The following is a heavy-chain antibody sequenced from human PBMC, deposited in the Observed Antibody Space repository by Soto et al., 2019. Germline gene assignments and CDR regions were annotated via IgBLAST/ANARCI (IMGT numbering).Heavy chain of an antibody. Sequence: QVQLVQSGAEVKNPGASVKVSCKASGYTFTSYYIHWVRQAPGQGLEWMGIINPSGGSTTYAQTLQGRVTMTRDTSTSTVYMELSGLRSEDAAVYYCVKSQNWYDGGSRYFAYWGQGTLLTVSS. CDR2: INPSGGST. CDR3: VKSQNWYDGGSRYFAY. V-gene: IGHV1-46*01. CDR1: GYTFTSYY. J-gene: IGHJ4*02. D-gene: IGHD1-1*01.